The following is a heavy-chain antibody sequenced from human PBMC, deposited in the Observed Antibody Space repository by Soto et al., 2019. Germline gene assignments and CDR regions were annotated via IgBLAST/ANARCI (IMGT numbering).Heavy chain of an antibody. V-gene: IGHV3-74*01. CDR2: ISSYGSDT. CDR1: GFTFSRYW. J-gene: IGHJ6*03. CDR3: AKAGHYYSYYMDV. Sequence: GGSLRLSCAASGFTFSRYWMHWVRQAPGKGLVWVSRISSYGSDTHYADSVKGRFTISRDNAKNTLYLQMNSLRAEDTAVYYCAKAGHYYSYYMDVWGKGTTVTVSS.